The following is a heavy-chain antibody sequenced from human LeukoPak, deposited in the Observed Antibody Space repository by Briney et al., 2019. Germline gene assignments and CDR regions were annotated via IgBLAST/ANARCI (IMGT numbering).Heavy chain of an antibody. CDR3: ARDPFVEGTAAAGTGYYYYYYGMDV. CDR2: IIPIFGTA. V-gene: IGHV1-69*06. CDR1: GGTFSSYA. D-gene: IGHD6-13*01. Sequence: SVKVSCKASGGTFSSYAISWVRQAPGQGLEWMGGIIPIFGTANYAQKFQGRVTITADKSTSTAYMELSSLRSEDTAVYYCARDPFVEGTAAAGTGYYYYYYGMDVWGKGTTVTVSS. J-gene: IGHJ6*04.